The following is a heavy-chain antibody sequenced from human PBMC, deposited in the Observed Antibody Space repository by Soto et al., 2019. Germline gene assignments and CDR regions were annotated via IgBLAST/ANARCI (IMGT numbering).Heavy chain of an antibody. CDR2: VYDNGRI. J-gene: IGHJ6*04. Sequence: QVQLQESGPRLVKPSETLSLTCTVSGGSVRGDYWSWIRQSPGKGLEWIGYVYDNGRISYNPSLQSRVTMSEDTSKNQFSLTLSSVTAADTAVYYCARDRARNLDVWGKGTSVTVSP. V-gene: IGHV4-59*02. CDR3: ARDRARNLDV. CDR1: GGSVRGDY.